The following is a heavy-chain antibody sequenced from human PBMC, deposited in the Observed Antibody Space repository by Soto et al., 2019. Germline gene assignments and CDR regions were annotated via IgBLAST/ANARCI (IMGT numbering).Heavy chain of an antibody. CDR3: AREDGGVAVAGTGAFDI. J-gene: IGHJ3*02. CDR2: IKQDGSEK. V-gene: IGHV3-7*03. Sequence: PGGSLRLSCAASGFTFSSYWMSWVRQAPGKGLEWVANIKQDGSEKYYVDSVKGRFTISRDNAKNSLYLQMNSLRAEDTAVYYCAREDGGVAVAGTGAFDIWGQGTMVTVSS. D-gene: IGHD6-19*01. CDR1: GFTFSSYW.